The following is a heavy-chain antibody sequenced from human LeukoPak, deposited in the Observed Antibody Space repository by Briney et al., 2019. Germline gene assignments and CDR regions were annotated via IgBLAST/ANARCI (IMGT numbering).Heavy chain of an antibody. CDR1: GFSVNSNY. D-gene: IGHD6-13*01. CDR2: IYSSGST. Sequence: AGGSLRLSCAASGFSVNSNYMSWVRQAPGKGLEWVSVIYSSGSTYYADSVKGRFTISRDNSKNTLHLQMNTLRAEDTAVYYCASRIATAGSVDYWGQGTQVTVSS. J-gene: IGHJ4*02. CDR3: ASRIATAGSVDY. V-gene: IGHV3-53*01.